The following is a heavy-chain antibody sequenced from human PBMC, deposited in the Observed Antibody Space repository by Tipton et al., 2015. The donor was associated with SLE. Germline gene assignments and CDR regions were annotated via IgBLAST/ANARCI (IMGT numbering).Heavy chain of an antibody. J-gene: IGHJ3*02. Sequence: TLSLTCAVSGYSISSGYYWGWIRQPPGKGLEWIGSIYHSGSTYYNPSLKSRVTISVDTSKNQFSLKLSSVTAADTAVYYCARVGYCSGGSCNGQGDAFDIWGQGTMVTVSS. CDR2: IYHSGST. CDR3: ARVGYCSGGSCNGQGDAFDI. D-gene: IGHD2-15*01. CDR1: GYSISSGYY. V-gene: IGHV4-38-2*01.